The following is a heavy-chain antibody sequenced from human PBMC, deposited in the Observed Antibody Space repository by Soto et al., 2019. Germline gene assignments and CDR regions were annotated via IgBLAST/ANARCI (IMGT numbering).Heavy chain of an antibody. CDR2: IDHSGYT. D-gene: IGHD3-3*01. J-gene: IGHJ5*02. Sequence: TLSPTCAVYGGSFSGYYCNWIRQPPGKGLEWIGEIDHSGYTNYNPSLKSRVTISVDTSKNQFSLRLTSVTAADTAVYYCARVRDWSDHLGQGTIVNVSA. V-gene: IGHV4-34*01. CDR1: GGSFSGYY. CDR3: ARVRDWSDH.